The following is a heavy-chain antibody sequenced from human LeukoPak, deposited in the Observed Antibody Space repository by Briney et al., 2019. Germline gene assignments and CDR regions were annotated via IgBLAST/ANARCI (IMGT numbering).Heavy chain of an antibody. CDR2: IKQDGSEK. Sequence: GGSLRLSCAASGFTFSSYAMNWVRQAPGKGLEWVANIKQDGSEKYYVDSVKGRFTISRDNAKNSLYLQMNSLRAEDTAVYYCMAESSSPWEGYWGQGTLVTVSS. J-gene: IGHJ4*02. D-gene: IGHD6-6*01. CDR1: GFTFSSYA. CDR3: MAESSSPWEGY. V-gene: IGHV3-7*01.